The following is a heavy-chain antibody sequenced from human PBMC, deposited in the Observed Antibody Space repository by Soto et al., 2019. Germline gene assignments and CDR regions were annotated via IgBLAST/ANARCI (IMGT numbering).Heavy chain of an antibody. Sequence: QVQLVQSGAEVKKPGSSVKVSCKASGGTFSSYTISWVRQAPGQGLEWMGRIIPILGIANYAQKFQGRVTITADKSTSTACMELSSLRSEDTAVYYCARWGYGGYDTIGYWCQGTLVTVSS. V-gene: IGHV1-69*02. CDR2: IIPILGIA. D-gene: IGHD5-12*01. CDR1: GGTFSSYT. J-gene: IGHJ4*02. CDR3: ARWGYGGYDTIGY.